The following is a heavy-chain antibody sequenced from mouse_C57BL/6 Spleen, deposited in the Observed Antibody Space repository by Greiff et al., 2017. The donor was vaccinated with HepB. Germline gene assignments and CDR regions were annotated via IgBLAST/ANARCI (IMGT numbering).Heavy chain of an antibody. D-gene: IGHD1-2*01. Sequence: EVKVEESGGGLVQPGGSMKLSCVASGFTFSNYWMNWVRQSPEKGLEWVAQIRLKSDNYATHYAESLKGRFTISRDDSKSSVYLQMNNLRAEDTGIYYCIYGRVMDYWGQGTSVTVSS. CDR1: GFTFSNYW. J-gene: IGHJ4*01. CDR3: IYGRVMDY. CDR2: IRLKSDNYAT. V-gene: IGHV6-3*01.